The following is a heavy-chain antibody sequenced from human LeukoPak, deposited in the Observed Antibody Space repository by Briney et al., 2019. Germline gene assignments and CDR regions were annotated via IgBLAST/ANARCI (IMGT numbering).Heavy chain of an antibody. V-gene: IGHV3-64D*06. CDR1: GFTFSSYA. J-gene: IGHJ4*02. CDR2: ISSNGGST. D-gene: IGHD3-16*02. Sequence: GWSLRLSCSASGFTFSSYAMHWVRQAPGKGLEYVSAISSNGGSTYYADSVKGRFTISRDNSKNTLYLQMSSLRAEDTAVYYCVKDGSDWGYDYVWGSYRIFFDYWGQGTLVTVSS. CDR3: VKDGSDWGYDYVWGSYRIFFDY.